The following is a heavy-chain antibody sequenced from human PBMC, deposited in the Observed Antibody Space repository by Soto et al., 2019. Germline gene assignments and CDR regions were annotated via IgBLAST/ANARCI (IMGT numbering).Heavy chain of an antibody. Sequence: SETLSLTCPFSGGSISSNYWTWIRQPPGKGLEWIGYVYNSGSTNYNPSLKSRVTISEDTSKSQFSLKVNSMTAADTAVYYCARYRREAVAGYTLDNWGQGILVTVSS. D-gene: IGHD6-13*01. CDR1: GGSISSNY. CDR3: ARYRREAVAGYTLDN. V-gene: IGHV4-59*01. J-gene: IGHJ4*02. CDR2: VYNSGST.